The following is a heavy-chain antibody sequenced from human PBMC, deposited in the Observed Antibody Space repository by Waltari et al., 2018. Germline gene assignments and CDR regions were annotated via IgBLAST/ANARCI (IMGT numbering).Heavy chain of an antibody. V-gene: IGHV4-39*01. CDR3: ARHGKRAAARPEWFDP. D-gene: IGHD6-6*01. J-gene: IGHJ5*02. Sequence: QLQLQESGPGLVKPSETLSLTCTVSGGSISSSSYYWGWIRQPPGKGLEWIGSIYYSGRTYYNPSLRSRVTISVDTSKNQFSLKLSSVTAADTAVYYCARHGKRAAARPEWFDPWGQGTLVTVSS. CDR2: IYYSGRT. CDR1: GGSISSSSYY.